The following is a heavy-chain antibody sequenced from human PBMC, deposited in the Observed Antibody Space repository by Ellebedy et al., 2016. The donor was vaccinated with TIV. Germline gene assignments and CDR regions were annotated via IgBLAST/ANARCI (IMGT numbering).Heavy chain of an antibody. CDR1: GYTFRNYG. V-gene: IGHV1-18*01. CDR3: ARSNAFTLETSIDF. CDR2: ISAYSGNT. Sequence: AASVKVSCKASGYTFRNYGISWVRQAPGQGLEWMGWISAYSGNTNYPQNFQGRVTMTTDTSTSTAHMELRSLRFDDTALYYCARSNAFTLETSIDFWGQGTLVTVSS. D-gene: IGHD3-3*02. J-gene: IGHJ4*02.